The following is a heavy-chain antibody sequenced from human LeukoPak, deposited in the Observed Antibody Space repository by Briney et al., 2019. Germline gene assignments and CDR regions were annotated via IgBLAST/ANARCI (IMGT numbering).Heavy chain of an antibody. Sequence: GGSLRLSCAASGFSFYGYGMHWVRQTPGKGLEWVAFIQFDGSVKYYADSEKGRFTISRDNSKSTLYLQMNSLRGEDTAVYYCTEDIPATPFNYWGQGTLVTVSS. J-gene: IGHJ4*02. CDR3: TEDIPATPFNY. V-gene: IGHV3-30*02. D-gene: IGHD2-2*02. CDR2: IQFDGSVK. CDR1: GFSFYGYG.